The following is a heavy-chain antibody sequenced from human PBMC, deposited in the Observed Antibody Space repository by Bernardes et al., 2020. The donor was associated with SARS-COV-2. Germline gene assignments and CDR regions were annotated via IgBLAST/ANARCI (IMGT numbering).Heavy chain of an antibody. D-gene: IGHD4-4*01. V-gene: IGHV3-23*01. J-gene: IGHJ6*02. CDR2: ISGSGDAT. CDR1: GFTFSSYA. Sequence: GGSLRLSRAASGFTFSSYAMSWVRQAPGKGLVWVSTISGSGDATYYADSVKGRFTISRDNSKNTLYLQMNSLRAEDTAVYYCAKDYSVIGQAVYYYGLDVWGQGTTVTVSS. CDR3: AKDYSVIGQAVYYYGLDV.